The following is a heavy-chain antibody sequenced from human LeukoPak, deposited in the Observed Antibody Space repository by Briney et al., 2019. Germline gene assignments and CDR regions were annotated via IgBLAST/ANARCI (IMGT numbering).Heavy chain of an antibody. Sequence: GGSLRLSCAASGFTFSSYSMNWVRQAPGKGLEWVSSISSRNSYIYYADSVKGRFTISRDNAKNSLYLQMNSLRAEDTAVYYCARALKLGDAFDIWGQGTMVTVSS. D-gene: IGHD1-26*01. CDR2: ISSRNSYI. CDR3: ARALKLGDAFDI. CDR1: GFTFSSYS. V-gene: IGHV3-21*01. J-gene: IGHJ3*02.